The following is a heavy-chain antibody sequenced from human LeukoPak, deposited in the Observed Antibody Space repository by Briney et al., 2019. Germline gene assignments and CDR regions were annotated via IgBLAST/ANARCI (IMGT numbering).Heavy chain of an antibody. CDR1: GYTFTSYY. CDR2: INPNGGST. Sequence: ASVKVSCKASGYTFTSYYMHWVRQAPGQGLEWMGIINPNGGSTSYAQKFQGRVTMTRDTSTSTVYRELSSLRSEDTAVYYCAREHWYYDSSGYYSFSLGYWGRGTLVTVSS. J-gene: IGHJ4*02. D-gene: IGHD3-22*01. V-gene: IGHV1-46*01. CDR3: AREHWYYDSSGYYSFSLGY.